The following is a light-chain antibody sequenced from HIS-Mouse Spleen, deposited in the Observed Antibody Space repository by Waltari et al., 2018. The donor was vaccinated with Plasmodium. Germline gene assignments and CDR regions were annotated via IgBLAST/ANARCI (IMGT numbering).Light chain of an antibody. CDR1: QSVLYSSNNKNY. CDR2: WAS. CDR3: QQYYSTPWT. Sequence: DIVMTQSPDSLAVSLGERATINCKSSQSVLYSSNNKNYLAWYQQKPGQPPKLLIYWASTREFCVPDRFSGSGSGTDFTLTISSLQAEDVAVYYCQQYYSTPWTFGQGTKVEIK. V-gene: IGKV4-1*01. J-gene: IGKJ1*01.